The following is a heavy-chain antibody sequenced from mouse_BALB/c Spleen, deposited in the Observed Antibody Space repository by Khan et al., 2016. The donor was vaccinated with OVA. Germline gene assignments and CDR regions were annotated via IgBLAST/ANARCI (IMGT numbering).Heavy chain of an antibody. Sequence: VRLQQSGPELVKPGASVKISCKTSGYTFTEYTLHWVKQSHGKSLEWIGVINPKNGVTSYNQKFKGKATLTVDKSSSTAYMEFRSLTSEDSADYYVARDAGRYWGQGTSVTVSS. V-gene: IGHV1-18*01. D-gene: IGHD3-3*01. CDR1: GYTFTEYT. J-gene: IGHJ4*01. CDR2: INPKNGVT. CDR3: ARDAGRY.